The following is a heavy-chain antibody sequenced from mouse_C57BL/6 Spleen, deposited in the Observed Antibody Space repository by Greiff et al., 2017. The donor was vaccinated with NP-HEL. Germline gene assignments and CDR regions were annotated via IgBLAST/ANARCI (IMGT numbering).Heavy chain of an antibody. D-gene: IGHD1-3*01. J-gene: IGHJ1*03. Sequence: VQVVESGPELVKPGASVKISCKASGYAFSSSWMNWVKQRPGKGLEWIGRIYPGDGDTNYNGKFKGKATLTADKSSSTAYMQLSSLTSEDSAVYFCARSVAQWYFDVWGTGTTVTVSS. CDR1: GYAFSSSW. CDR3: ARSVAQWYFDV. CDR2: IYPGDGDT. V-gene: IGHV1-82*01.